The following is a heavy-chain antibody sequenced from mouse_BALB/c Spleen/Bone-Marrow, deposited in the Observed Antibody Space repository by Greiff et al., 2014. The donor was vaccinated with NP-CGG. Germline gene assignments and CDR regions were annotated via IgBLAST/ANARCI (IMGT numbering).Heavy chain of an antibody. CDR1: GFTFSSFG. D-gene: IGHD2-3*01. Sequence: DVHLVESGGVLVQPGGSRKLSCAASGFTFSSFGMHWVRQAPERGLEWVAYISSGTSTTYYADTVKGRFTISRDKPKNTLFLQMTSLRSEDTAIYYCARDDGYYIRKAMDYWGQGTSVTVSS. V-gene: IGHV5-17*02. CDR3: ARDDGYYIRKAMDY. J-gene: IGHJ4*01. CDR2: ISSGTSTT.